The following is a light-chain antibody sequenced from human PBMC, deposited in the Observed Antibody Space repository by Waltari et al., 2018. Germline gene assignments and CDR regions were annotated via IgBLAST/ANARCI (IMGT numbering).Light chain of an antibody. Sequence: IQITQSPSPVPASAGDRVTTPCRASQDISSWLAWYQQKPGTAPKPLIYGASSLQSGVPSRFSGSGSGTHFTLTVSSLQPEDFATYYCQQTNSFPYTFGQGTKLEIK. J-gene: IGKJ2*01. CDR2: GAS. CDR3: QQTNSFPYT. CDR1: QDISSW. V-gene: IGKV1-12*01.